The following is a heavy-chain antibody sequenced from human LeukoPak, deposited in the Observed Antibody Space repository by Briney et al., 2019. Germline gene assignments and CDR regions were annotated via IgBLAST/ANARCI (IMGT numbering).Heavy chain of an antibody. D-gene: IGHD3-22*01. CDR2: ISWNSGSI. CDR1: GFTFDDYA. CDR3: AKDTGAYYDSSGELDY. J-gene: IGHJ4*02. Sequence: GGSLRLSCAASGFTFDDYAMHWVRQAPGKGLEWVSGISWNSGSIGYADSVKGRFTISRDNAKNSLYLQMKSLRAEDMALYYCAKDTGAYYDSSGELDYWGQGTLVTVSS. V-gene: IGHV3-9*03.